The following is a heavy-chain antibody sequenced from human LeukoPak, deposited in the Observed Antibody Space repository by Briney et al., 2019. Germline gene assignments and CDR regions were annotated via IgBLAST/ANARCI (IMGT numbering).Heavy chain of an antibody. CDR1: GFTFSTYA. V-gene: IGHV3-23*01. CDR3: ARSGYNRFDY. J-gene: IGHJ4*02. CDR2: FSGSGDST. Sequence: PGGSLRLSCAASGFTFSTYAMSWVRQAPGKGLKWVSSFSGSGDSTYYADSVKGRFTISRDNSKNTLYLQMNSLRAEDTAVYYCARSGYNRFDYWGRGTLVTVSS. D-gene: IGHD5-24*01.